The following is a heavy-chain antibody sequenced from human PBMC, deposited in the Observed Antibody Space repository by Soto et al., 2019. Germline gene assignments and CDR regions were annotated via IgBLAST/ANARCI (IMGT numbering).Heavy chain of an antibody. D-gene: IGHD3-10*01. V-gene: IGHV4-30-4*01. CDR2: IYYSGST. CDR1: GGSISSGDYY. CDR3: ARKKEMVRGVIITSVWLDP. J-gene: IGHJ5*02. Sequence: GPGPGLASETLSLTCTVSGGSISSGDYYWSWIRQPPGKGLEWIGYIYYSGSTYYNPSLKSRVTISVDTSKNQFSLKLSSVTAADTAVYYCARKKEMVRGVIITSVWLDPWGQGTLVTVSS.